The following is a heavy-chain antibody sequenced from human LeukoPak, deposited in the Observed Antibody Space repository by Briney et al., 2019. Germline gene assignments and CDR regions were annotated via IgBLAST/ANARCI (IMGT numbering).Heavy chain of an antibody. D-gene: IGHD3-16*02. J-gene: IGHJ4*02. CDR2: IYYTGDS. V-gene: IGHV4-59*01. Sequence: SETLSLTCIVSGGSISNYYWSWIRQPPGKGLEWIGHIYYTGDSNYNPSLKSRVTISLDTSKNHFSLRLSSVTAADTAVYYCARGSYDYVWGSYRQISKFAYWGQGTPVTVSS. CDR1: GGSISNYY. CDR3: ARGSYDYVWGSYRQISKFAY.